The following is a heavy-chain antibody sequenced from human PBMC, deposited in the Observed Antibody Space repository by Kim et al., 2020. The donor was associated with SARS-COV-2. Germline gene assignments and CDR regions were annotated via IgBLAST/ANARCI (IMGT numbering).Heavy chain of an antibody. CDR3: AREGLYCGGDCYSLFDS. J-gene: IGHJ5*01. CDR2: ISSSGSTI. V-gene: IGHV3-48*03. D-gene: IGHD2-21*02. Sequence: GGSLRLSCAASGFTFSSYEMNWVRQAPGKGLEWVSYISSSGSTIYYADSVKGRFTISRDNGKNSLYLQMNSLRAEDTAVDYCAREGLYCGGDCYSLFDSWGHGIMITVSA. CDR1: GFTFSSYE.